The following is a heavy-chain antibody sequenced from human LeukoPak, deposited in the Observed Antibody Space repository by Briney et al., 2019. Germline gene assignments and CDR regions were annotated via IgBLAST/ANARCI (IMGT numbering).Heavy chain of an antibody. V-gene: IGHV3-23*01. J-gene: IGHJ1*01. CDR1: GFTFSSYA. CDR2: ISCSGGST. CDR3: AKVRGKYSSSWYAPGDFQH. Sequence: GGSLRLSCAASGFTFSSYAMSWVRQAPGKGLEWVSAISCSGGSTYYADSVKGRFTISRDNSKNTLYLQMNSLRAEDTAVYYCAKVRGKYSSSWYAPGDFQHWGQGTLVTVSS. D-gene: IGHD6-13*01.